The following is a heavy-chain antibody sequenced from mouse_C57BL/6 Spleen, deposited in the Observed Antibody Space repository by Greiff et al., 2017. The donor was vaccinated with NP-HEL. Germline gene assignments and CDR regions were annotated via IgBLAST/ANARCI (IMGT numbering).Heavy chain of an antibody. Sequence: VQLQESGAELARPGASVKLSCKASGYTFTSYGISWVKQRTGQGLEWIGEIYPRSGNTYYNEKFKGKATLTADKSSSTAYMELRSLTSEDSAVYFGARLGLLRGYFDVWGTGTTVTVSS. V-gene: IGHV1-81*01. D-gene: IGHD1-1*01. CDR3: ARLGLLRGYFDV. J-gene: IGHJ1*03. CDR2: IYPRSGNT. CDR1: GYTFTSYG.